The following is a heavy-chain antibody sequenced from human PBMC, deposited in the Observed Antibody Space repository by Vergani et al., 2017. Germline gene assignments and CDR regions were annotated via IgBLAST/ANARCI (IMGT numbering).Heavy chain of an antibody. CDR1: GASISSGPFF. V-gene: IGHV4-61*02. Sequence: QLQLQESGPGLVRPSETLSLTCSVSGASISSGPFFWSWIRQPAGKGLEWIGRISNSGSAKYNSSLRSRVTISVDTANNQFSLKLRSLTVAVTAVYYCVREDVRYYDSYGDSAGFCDSWGQGTLVTVSS. CDR2: ISNSGSA. CDR3: VREDVRYYDSYGDSAGFCDS. D-gene: IGHD3-22*01. J-gene: IGHJ5*01.